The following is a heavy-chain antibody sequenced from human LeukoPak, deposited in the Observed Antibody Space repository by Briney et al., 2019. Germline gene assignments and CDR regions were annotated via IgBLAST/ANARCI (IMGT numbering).Heavy chain of an antibody. V-gene: IGHV3-7*01. CDR1: GFTFSSYW. Sequence: GGSLRLSCAASGFTFSSYWMSWVRQAPGKGLEWVANIKQDGSEKYSVDSVKGRFTISRDNAKNSLYLQMNSLRGEDTAVYYCARLYCSTISCLCFDYWGQGTLVIVSS. CDR2: IKQDGSEK. D-gene: IGHD2-2*01. J-gene: IGHJ4*02. CDR3: ARLYCSTISCLCFDY.